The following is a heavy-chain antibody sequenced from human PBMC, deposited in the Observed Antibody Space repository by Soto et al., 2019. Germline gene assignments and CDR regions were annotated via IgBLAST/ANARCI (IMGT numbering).Heavy chain of an antibody. V-gene: IGHV4-30-4*01. D-gene: IGHD2-8*01. CDR3: ARAYCTNGVCDAFDI. CDR2: IYYSGST. Sequence: QVQLQESGPGLVKPSQTLSPTCPVPGGPLSSGVSSGSWFGRPPGKGLEWIGYIYYSGSTYYNPSLKSRVTISVDTSKNQFSLKLSSVTAADTAVYYCARAYCTNGVCDAFDIWGQGTMVTVSS. CDR1: GGPLSSGVSS. J-gene: IGHJ3*02.